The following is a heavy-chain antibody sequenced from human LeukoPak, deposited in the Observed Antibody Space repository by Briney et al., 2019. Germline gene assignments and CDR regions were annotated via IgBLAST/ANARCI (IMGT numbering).Heavy chain of an antibody. D-gene: IGHD6-19*01. CDR1: GGSISSYY. V-gene: IGHV4-4*07. CDR2: IYTSGST. J-gene: IGHJ4*02. Sequence: SETLSLTCTVSGGSISSYYWSWIRQPAGKGLEWIGRIYTSGSTNYNPSLKSRVTMSVDTSKTQFSLKLSSVTAADTAGYYCARDYKQAGQTPYFDYWGQGTLVTVSS. CDR3: ARDYKQAGQTPYFDY.